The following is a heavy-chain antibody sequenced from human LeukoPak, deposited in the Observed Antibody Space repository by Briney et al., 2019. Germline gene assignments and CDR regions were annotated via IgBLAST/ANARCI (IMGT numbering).Heavy chain of an antibody. CDR3: ARGRGVVGATKEFDY. Sequence: NASETLSLTCAVYGVSFSGYYWSWIRQPPGKGLEWIGEINHSGSTNYNPSLKSRVTISVDTSKNQFSLKLSSVTAADTAVYYCARGRGVVGATKEFDYWGQGTLVTVSS. V-gene: IGHV4-34*01. CDR2: INHSGST. CDR1: GVSFSGYY. J-gene: IGHJ4*02. D-gene: IGHD1-26*01.